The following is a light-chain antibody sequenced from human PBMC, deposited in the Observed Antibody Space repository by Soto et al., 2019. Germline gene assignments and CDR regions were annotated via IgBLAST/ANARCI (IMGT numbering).Light chain of an antibody. J-gene: IGKJ5*01. V-gene: IGKV3-20*01. CDR3: QPHGSSPPIT. CDR1: QSVSSSY. Sequence: EIVLTQSPGTLSLSPGERATLSCRASQSVSSSYLAWYQQKPGQAPRLLIYGASSRATGIPDRFSGSGSGTDCTLTLSRLEPEDLAGYYCQPHGSSPPITLGQGTRLEMK. CDR2: GAS.